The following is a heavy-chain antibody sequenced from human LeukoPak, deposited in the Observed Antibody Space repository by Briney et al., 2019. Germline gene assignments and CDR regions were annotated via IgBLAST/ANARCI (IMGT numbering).Heavy chain of an antibody. CDR2: ISSSSSYI. CDR1: GFTFSSYS. V-gene: IGHV3-21*01. CDR3: ARAPALGCSSTSCPPN. D-gene: IGHD2-2*01. Sequence: PGGSLRLSCAASGFTFSSYSMNWVRQAAGKGLEWVSSISSSSSYIYYADSVKSRFNISRDNAKNSLYLQMNSLRAEDTAVYYWARAPALGCSSTSCPPNWGQGPLVTVSS. J-gene: IGHJ4*02.